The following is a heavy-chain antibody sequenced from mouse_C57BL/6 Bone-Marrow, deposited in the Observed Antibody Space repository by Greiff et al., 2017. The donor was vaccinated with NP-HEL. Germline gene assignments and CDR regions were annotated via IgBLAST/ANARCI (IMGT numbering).Heavy chain of an antibody. J-gene: IGHJ4*01. V-gene: IGHV5-4*01. CDR1: GFTFSSYA. CDR2: ISDGGSYT. CDR3: ARERGGDY. Sequence: EVQVVESGGGLVKPGGSLKLSCAASGFTFSSYAMSWVRQTPEKRLEWVATISDGGSYTYYPDNVKGRFTISRDNAKNNLYLQMSHLKSEDTAMYYCARERGGDYWGQGTSVTVSS.